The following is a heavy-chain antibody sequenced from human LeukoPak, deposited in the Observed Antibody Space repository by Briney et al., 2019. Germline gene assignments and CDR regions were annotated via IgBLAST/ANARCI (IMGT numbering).Heavy chain of an antibody. CDR2: ISDDGRNK. J-gene: IGHJ4*02. V-gene: IGHV3-30*04. Sequence: PGRSLRLCCAASGISFSSFAMHWVRQAPGKGLEWVAFISDDGRNKYYADSVAGRFTISRDNSKNTLDLQMNSLRTEDTAAYYCARDRLRGTWYRRGYFDSWGQGTLVTVSS. CDR3: ARDRLRGTWYRRGYFDS. CDR1: GISFSSFA. D-gene: IGHD6-13*01.